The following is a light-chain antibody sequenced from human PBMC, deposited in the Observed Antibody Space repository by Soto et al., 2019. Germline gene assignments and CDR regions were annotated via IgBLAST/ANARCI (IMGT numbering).Light chain of an antibody. CDR2: DAS. CDR3: QHRYGFT. Sequence: EIVLTQSPATLSLSPGERATLSCRASQSVNIYLAWYQQKPGQAPRLLIYDASKRATGIPARFSGSGSRTDFTLTISSLEPEDFAVYYCQHRYGFTFGPGTKVDIK. CDR1: QSVNIY. V-gene: IGKV3-11*01. J-gene: IGKJ3*01.